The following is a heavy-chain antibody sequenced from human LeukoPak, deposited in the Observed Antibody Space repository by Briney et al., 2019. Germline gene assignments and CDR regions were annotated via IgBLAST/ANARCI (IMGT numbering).Heavy chain of an antibody. CDR1: GFTFSSYA. J-gene: IGHJ4*02. D-gene: IGHD3-22*01. V-gene: IGHV3-23*01. Sequence: PGGSLRLSCAASGFTFSSYAMSWVRQAPGKGLEWVSAISGSGGSTYYADSVKGRFTISRDNSKNTLYLQMNSLRAEDTAVYYCAKEYGYYDSSGYCFDYWGQGILVTVSS. CDR2: ISGSGGST. CDR3: AKEYGYYDSSGYCFDY.